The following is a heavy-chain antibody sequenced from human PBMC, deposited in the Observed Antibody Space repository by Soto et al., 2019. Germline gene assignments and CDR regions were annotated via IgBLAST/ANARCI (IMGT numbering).Heavy chain of an antibody. CDR1: GFTFSDYH. Sequence: QVQLVESGGGLVKPGGSLRLSCAASGFTFSDYHMSWIRQAPGKGLEWVSYISSSGSTIYYADSVKGRFTMSRDNAKNSLYLQMNSLRAEDTAVYYCAKSLGYCSGGSCYSGPLQHCGQRTLVTVSS. D-gene: IGHD2-15*01. CDR3: AKSLGYCSGGSCYSGPLQH. J-gene: IGHJ1*01. V-gene: IGHV3-11*01. CDR2: ISSSGSTI.